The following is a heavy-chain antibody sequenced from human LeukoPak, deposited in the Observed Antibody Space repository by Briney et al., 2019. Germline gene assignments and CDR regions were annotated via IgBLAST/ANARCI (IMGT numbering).Heavy chain of an antibody. CDR1: GDTFNSYG. V-gene: IGHV1-18*01. CDR3: ARDSTMIVVVTLDY. D-gene: IGHD3-22*01. Sequence: PRASVKVSCKASGDTFNSYGINWVRQAPGQGLEWMGWISAYNGNTNYAQKLQGRVTMTTDTSTSTAYMELRSLRSDDTAVYYCARDSTMIVVVTLDYWGQGTLVTVSS. CDR2: ISAYNGNT. J-gene: IGHJ4*02.